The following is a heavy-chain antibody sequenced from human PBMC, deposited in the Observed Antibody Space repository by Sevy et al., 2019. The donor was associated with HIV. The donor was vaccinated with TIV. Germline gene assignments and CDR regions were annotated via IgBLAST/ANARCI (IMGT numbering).Heavy chain of an antibody. CDR3: AKDFSYGGNSWNFDF. CDR1: GFIFSKFA. Sequence: GGSLRLSCAASGFIFSKFALSWVRQAPGRGLEWVSAASGNDGSTYYAPSVKGRFTISRDISENMLYLQMNSLSAEDTAVYYCAKDFSYGGNSWNFDFWGQGTLVTVSS. CDR2: ASGNDGST. D-gene: IGHD4-17*01. J-gene: IGHJ4*02. V-gene: IGHV3-23*01.